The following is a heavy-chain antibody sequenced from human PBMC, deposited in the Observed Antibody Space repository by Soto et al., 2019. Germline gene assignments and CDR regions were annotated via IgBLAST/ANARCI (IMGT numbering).Heavy chain of an antibody. CDR1: GGSFSGYY. CDR3: ARGGRGTLLRYYYYGMDV. Sequence: SETLSLTCAVYGGSFSGYYWSWIRQPPGKGLEWIGEINHSGSTNYNPSLKSRVTISVDTSKNQFSLKLSSVTAADTAVYYCARGGRGTLLRYYYYGMDVWGQGTTITVSS. J-gene: IGHJ6*02. V-gene: IGHV4-34*01. CDR2: INHSGST. D-gene: IGHD3-10*01.